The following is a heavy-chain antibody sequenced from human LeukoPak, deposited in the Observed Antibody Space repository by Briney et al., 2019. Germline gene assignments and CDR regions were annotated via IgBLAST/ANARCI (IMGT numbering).Heavy chain of an antibody. CDR2: INHSGRT. CDR1: GGSFSGYY. D-gene: IGHD3-22*01. J-gene: IGHJ4*02. Sequence: SETLSLTCAVYGGSFSGYYWSWIRQPPGKGLEWIGEINHSGRTNYNPSLKSRVTISVDTSKNQFSLKLSSVTAADTAVYYCARAGDSSGYSDYWGQGTLVTVSS. V-gene: IGHV4-34*01. CDR3: ARAGDSSGYSDY.